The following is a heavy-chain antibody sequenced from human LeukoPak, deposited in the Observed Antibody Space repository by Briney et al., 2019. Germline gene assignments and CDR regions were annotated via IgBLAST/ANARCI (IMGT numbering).Heavy chain of an antibody. Sequence: ASVKVSCKSSGYTFTGYYMHWVRQAPGKGLEWMGGFDPEDGETIYAQKFQGRVTMTEDTSTDTAYMELSSLRSEDTAVYYCATARLQLWLSYWGQGTLVTVSS. CDR3: ATARLQLWLSY. J-gene: IGHJ4*02. CDR1: GYTFTGYY. CDR2: FDPEDGET. V-gene: IGHV1-24*01. D-gene: IGHD5-18*01.